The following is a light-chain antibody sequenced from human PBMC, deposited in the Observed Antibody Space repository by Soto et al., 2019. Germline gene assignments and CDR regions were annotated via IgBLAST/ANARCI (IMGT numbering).Light chain of an antibody. J-gene: IGKJ1*01. V-gene: IGKV3-20*01. CDR3: PQYGSSPKT. CDR2: GAS. Sequence: EIVLKQSPGTLSLSPGERATLSCRASQSVSSSYLAWYQQKPGQAPRLLIYGASSRATGIPDRFSGSGSGTDFTLTISRLEPEDIAVYYCPQYGSSPKTFGQGTKVEIK. CDR1: QSVSSSY.